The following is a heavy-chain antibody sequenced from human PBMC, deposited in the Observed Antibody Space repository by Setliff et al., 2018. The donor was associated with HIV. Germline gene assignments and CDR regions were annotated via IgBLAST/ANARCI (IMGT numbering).Heavy chain of an antibody. CDR1: GGSFTTYY. Sequence: PSETLSLTCTVSGGSFTTYYWSWLRQPPGKELEWIGYFYTSGSTNCNPSLKSRVTISIDTSKNQFSLKLNAVTAADTAVYYCARRPPLTTGREYYFDFWGQGTLVTVSS. CDR3: ARRPPLTTGREYYFDF. J-gene: IGHJ4*02. CDR2: FYTSGST. V-gene: IGHV4-4*09. D-gene: IGHD1-1*01.